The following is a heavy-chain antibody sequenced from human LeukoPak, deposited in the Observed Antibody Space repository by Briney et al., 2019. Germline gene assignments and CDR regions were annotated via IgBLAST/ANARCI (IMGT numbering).Heavy chain of an antibody. V-gene: IGHV3-53*01. Sequence: PGGSLRPSCAASGFTVSSNYMNWVRQAPGKGLEWVSVIYSGGSTNYADSVKGRFTISRDNSKNTLYLQMNSLRADDTAVYYCIYGNTLDFWGQGTLVTVSS. J-gene: IGHJ4*02. CDR1: GFTVSSNY. D-gene: IGHD1-7*01. CDR2: IYSGGST. CDR3: IYGNTLDF.